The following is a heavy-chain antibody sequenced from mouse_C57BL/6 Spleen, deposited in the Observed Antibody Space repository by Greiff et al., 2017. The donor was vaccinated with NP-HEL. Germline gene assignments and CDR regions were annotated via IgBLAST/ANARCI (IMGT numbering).Heavy chain of an antibody. D-gene: IGHD1-1*01. J-gene: IGHJ3*01. CDR1: GYTFTSYG. CDR3: ARHEEDYYGSSYWFAY. Sequence: QVQLQQSGAELARPGASVKLSCKASGYTFTSYGISWVKQRTGQGLEWIGEIYPRSGNTYYNEKFKGKATLTAAHSSSTEDMEIRSLTSEDSAVYFCARHEEDYYGSSYWFAYWGQGTLVTVAA. V-gene: IGHV1-81*01. CDR2: IYPRSGNT.